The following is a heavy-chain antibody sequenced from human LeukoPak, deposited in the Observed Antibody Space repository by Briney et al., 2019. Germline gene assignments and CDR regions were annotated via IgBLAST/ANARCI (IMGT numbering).Heavy chain of an antibody. J-gene: IGHJ4*02. CDR2: IIPIFGTA. CDR1: GGTFSSYA. D-gene: IGHD3-16*02. CDR3: ASRPGKTFGGVIAPDY. V-gene: IGHV1-69*05. Sequence: ASVKVSCKASGGTFSSYAISWVRQAPGQGLEWMGGIIPIFGTANYAQKFQGRVTITTDESTSTAYMELSSLRSEDTAVYYCASRPGKTFGGVIAPDYWGQGTLVTVSS.